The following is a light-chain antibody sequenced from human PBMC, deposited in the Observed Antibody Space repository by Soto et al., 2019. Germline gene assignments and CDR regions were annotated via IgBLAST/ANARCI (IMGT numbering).Light chain of an antibody. J-gene: IGLJ1*01. CDR1: SSDIGTYKY. V-gene: IGLV2-14*03. CDR3: SSYTTSTSFY. CDR2: DVS. Sequence: QSVLTQPASVSGSPGHSITISCTGSSSDIGTYKYVSWYQHHPGKAPKLIINDVSNRPSGVSNRFSGSKSGNTASLTISGLQAEDEADYYCSSYTTSTSFYFGSGTKVTV.